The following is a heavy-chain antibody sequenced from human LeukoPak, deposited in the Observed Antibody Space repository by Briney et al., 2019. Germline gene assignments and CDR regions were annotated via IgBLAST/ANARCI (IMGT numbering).Heavy chain of an antibody. D-gene: IGHD1-1*01. Sequence: ASVKVSCKVSGYTLTELSMHWVRQAPGKGLEWMGGFDPEDGETIYAQKFQGRVTMTEDTSTDTAYMELSSLRSEDTAVYYCARDHHWNDADPLFHYYYMDVWGKGTTVTVSS. CDR2: FDPEDGET. CDR1: GYTLTELS. CDR3: ARDHHWNDADPLFHYYYMDV. J-gene: IGHJ6*03. V-gene: IGHV1-24*01.